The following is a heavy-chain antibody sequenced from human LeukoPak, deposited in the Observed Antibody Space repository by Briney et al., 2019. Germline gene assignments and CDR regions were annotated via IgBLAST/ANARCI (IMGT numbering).Heavy chain of an antibody. Sequence: SETLSLTCGVSGGSVTSTNWWTWVRQPPGEGLEWIGEVHLDGRTNYNSSLKSRLTVSVDLSENHVSLKLTSVTAADTAVYYCAREGGFYRPLDYSGQGTLVTVSS. V-gene: IGHV4-4*02. CDR1: GGSVTSTNW. J-gene: IGHJ4*02. CDR2: VHLDGRT. D-gene: IGHD3-3*01. CDR3: AREGGFYRPLDY.